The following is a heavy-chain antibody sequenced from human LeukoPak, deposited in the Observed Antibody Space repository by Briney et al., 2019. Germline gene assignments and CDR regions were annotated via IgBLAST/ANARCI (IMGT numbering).Heavy chain of an antibody. V-gene: IGHV3-9*01. Sequence: GGSLRLSCVVSGFTFDDYAMHWVRQTPGKGLEWVSGITWSGGIIGYADAVRGRFSISRDNARDSLYLEMNSLKTEDTALYYCVKDSEESTSLDAAFDMWGQGTMVTVSS. CDR1: GFTFDDYA. J-gene: IGHJ3*02. D-gene: IGHD2-2*01. CDR2: ITWSGGII. CDR3: VKDSEESTSLDAAFDM.